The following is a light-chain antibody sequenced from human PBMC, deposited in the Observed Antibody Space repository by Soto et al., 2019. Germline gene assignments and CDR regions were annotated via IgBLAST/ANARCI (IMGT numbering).Light chain of an antibody. CDR1: QSLVYSDGNTY. CDR2: QVS. CDR3: TQFPHLPST. V-gene: IGKV2-24*01. J-gene: IGKJ1*01. Sequence: VLTQTPLSSPVTLGQPASISCRSSQSLVYSDGNTYLSWLQQRPGQPPRLLIYQVSNRFSVVPDRFSGRGAGTDFTLKTRRVEAADVRFYSCTQFPHLPSTSGNGNQVQIK.